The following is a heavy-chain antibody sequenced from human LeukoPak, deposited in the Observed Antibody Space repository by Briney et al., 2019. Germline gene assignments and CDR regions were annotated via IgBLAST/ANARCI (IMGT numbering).Heavy chain of an antibody. CDR1: GFTFSSYS. Sequence: PGGSLRLSCVASGFTFSSYSMNWIRQAPGKGLEWVSYISSSSSTIYYADSVKGRFTISRDNAKNSLYLQMSSLRDEDTAVYYCARANGMDVWGQGTTVTVSS. V-gene: IGHV3-48*02. CDR2: ISSSSSTI. CDR3: ARANGMDV. J-gene: IGHJ6*02.